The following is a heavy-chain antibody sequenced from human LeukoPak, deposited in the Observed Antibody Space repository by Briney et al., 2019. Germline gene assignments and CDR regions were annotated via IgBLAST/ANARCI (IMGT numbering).Heavy chain of an antibody. CDR3: ARDRSVYGGNPDY. D-gene: IGHD4-23*01. CDR1: GYSISSGYY. CDR2: IYHSGST. J-gene: IGHJ4*02. Sequence: NPSETLSLTCAVSGYSISSGYYWGWIRQPPGKGLEWIGSIYHSGSTYYNPSLKSRVTISVDTSKNQFSLKLSSVTAADTAVYYCARDRSVYGGNPDYWGQGTLVTVSS. V-gene: IGHV4-38-2*02.